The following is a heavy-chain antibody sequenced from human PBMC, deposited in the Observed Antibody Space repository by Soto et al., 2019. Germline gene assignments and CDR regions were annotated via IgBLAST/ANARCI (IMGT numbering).Heavy chain of an antibody. CDR2: IKQDGSET. CDR3: ARGFRSGITGYAFDY. J-gene: IGHJ4*02. V-gene: IGHV3-7*01. Sequence: GGSLRLSCASSGFSFNRYWMGWVRQAPGKGLEWVANIKQDGSETYYVDSVRGRFAISRDSAKNSLFLQMNSLRAEDTAVFYCARGFRSGITGYAFDYWGQGSLVTVSS. D-gene: IGHD3-3*01. CDR1: GFSFNRYW.